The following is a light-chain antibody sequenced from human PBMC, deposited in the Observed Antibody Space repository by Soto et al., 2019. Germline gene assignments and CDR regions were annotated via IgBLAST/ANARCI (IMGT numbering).Light chain of an antibody. V-gene: IGKV3-20*01. CDR3: QQYDSSPLS. Sequence: EIVLTQSTGTLSLSPGERATLSCRASQSVGSSYLAWYQQKPGQAPRLLIYGASSRATGIPHRFRGSGSGTDFTLTITRLEPEGFAVYYCQQYDSSPLSFGGGTKVEIK. CDR2: GAS. CDR1: QSVGSSY. J-gene: IGKJ4*01.